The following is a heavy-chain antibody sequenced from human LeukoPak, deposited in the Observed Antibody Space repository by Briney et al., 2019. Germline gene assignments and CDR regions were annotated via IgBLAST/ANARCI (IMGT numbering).Heavy chain of an antibody. CDR1: GYTFTGYY. J-gene: IGHJ4*02. D-gene: IGHD3-22*01. Sequence: ASVKVSCKASGYTFTGYYMYWVRQAPGQGLEWMGWINPNSGGTNYAQKFQGRVTMTRDTSISTAYMELSRLRSDDTAVYYCARDYSYYYDSSGYGYWGQGTLVTVSS. CDR3: ARDYSYYYDSSGYGY. V-gene: IGHV1-2*02. CDR2: INPNSGGT.